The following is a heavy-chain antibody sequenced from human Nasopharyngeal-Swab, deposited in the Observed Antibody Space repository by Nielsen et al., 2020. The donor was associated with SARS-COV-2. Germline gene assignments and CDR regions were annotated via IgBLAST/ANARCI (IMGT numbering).Heavy chain of an antibody. D-gene: IGHD2-21*02. CDR3: ARALAYCGGDCYSSDY. V-gene: IGHV1-69*04. CDR1: GGTFSSYA. Sequence: SVKVSCKASGGTFSSYAISWVRQAPGQGLEWMGRIIPILGIANYAQKFQGRVTITADKSTSTAYMELSSLSSEDTAVYYCARALAYCGGDCYSSDYWGQGTLVTVSS. CDR2: IIPILGIA. J-gene: IGHJ4*02.